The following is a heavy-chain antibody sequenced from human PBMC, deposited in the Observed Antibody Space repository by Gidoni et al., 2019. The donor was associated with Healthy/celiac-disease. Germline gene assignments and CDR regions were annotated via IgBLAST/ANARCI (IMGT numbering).Heavy chain of an antibody. CDR2: INAGNGNT. V-gene: IGHV1-3*01. CDR1: GYTFTSYA. CDR3: AREAAPGARDWFDP. Sequence: QVQLVQSGAEVKKPGASVKVSCKASGYTFTSYAMHWVRQAPGQRLEWMGWINAGNGNTKYSQKFQGRVTITRDTSASTAYMELSSLRSEDTAVYYCAREAAPGARDWFDPWGQGTLVTVSS. D-gene: IGHD7-27*01. J-gene: IGHJ5*02.